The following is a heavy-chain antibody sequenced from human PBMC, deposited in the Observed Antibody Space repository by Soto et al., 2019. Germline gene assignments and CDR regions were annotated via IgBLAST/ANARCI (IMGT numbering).Heavy chain of an antibody. CDR1: GFTFSSYA. D-gene: IGHD6-6*01. CDR3: ARPQKRVARPSYYYYGMDV. Sequence: EVQLLESGGGLVQPGGSLRLSCAASGFTFSSYAMSWVRQAPGKGLEWVSAISGSGGSTYYADSVKGRFTISRDNSKNTLYLQMNSLRAEDTAVYYCARPQKRVARPSYYYYGMDVWGQGTTVTVSS. CDR2: ISGSGGST. V-gene: IGHV3-23*01. J-gene: IGHJ6*02.